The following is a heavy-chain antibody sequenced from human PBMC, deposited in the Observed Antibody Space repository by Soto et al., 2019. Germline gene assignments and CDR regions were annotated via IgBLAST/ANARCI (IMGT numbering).Heavy chain of an antibody. CDR2: IYYSEST. Sequence: QVQLQESGPGLVKPSQTLSLSCTVSGGSISSGDYYWSWIRQPPGKGLEWIGYIYYSESTSYNPSLKSRVTIPVDTSKNQFSLKLSSVTAADTAVYYCARDGGWTDAFDIWGQGTMVTVSS. V-gene: IGHV4-30-4*01. CDR3: ARDGGWTDAFDI. CDR1: GGSISSGDYY. D-gene: IGHD3-16*01. J-gene: IGHJ3*02.